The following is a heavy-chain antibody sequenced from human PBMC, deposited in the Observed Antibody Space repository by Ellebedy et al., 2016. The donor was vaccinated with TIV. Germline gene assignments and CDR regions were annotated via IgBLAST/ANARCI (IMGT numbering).Heavy chain of an antibody. V-gene: IGHV3-21*01. Sequence: GESLKISXAASGFTFSSYSMNWVRQAPGQGLEWVSSISSSSSYIYYADSVKGRFTISRDNAKNSLYLQMNSLRAEDTAVYYCASVGYYYDSSGYSGAEYFQHWGQGTLVTVSS. CDR3: ASVGYYYDSSGYSGAEYFQH. CDR2: ISSSSSYI. CDR1: GFTFSSYS. D-gene: IGHD3-22*01. J-gene: IGHJ1*01.